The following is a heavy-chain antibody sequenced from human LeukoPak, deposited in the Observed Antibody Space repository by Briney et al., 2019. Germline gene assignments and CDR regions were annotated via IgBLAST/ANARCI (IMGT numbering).Heavy chain of an antibody. J-gene: IGHJ5*02. CDR1: GDSVSSNSAA. D-gene: IGHD6-13*01. Sequence: PSQTLSLTCAISGDSVSSNSAAWNWIRQSPSRGLEWLGRTYYRSKWYNDYAVSVKSRITINPDTSKNQFSLQLNSVTPEDTAVYYCARAVGEGNWWLSSWYLGPFGWFDPWGQGTLVTVSS. V-gene: IGHV6-1*01. CDR2: TYYRSKWYN. CDR3: ARAVGEGNWWLSSWYLGPFGWFDP.